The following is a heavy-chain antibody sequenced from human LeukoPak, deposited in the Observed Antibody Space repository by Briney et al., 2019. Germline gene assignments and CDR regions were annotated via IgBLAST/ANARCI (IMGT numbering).Heavy chain of an antibody. CDR1: GFTFSSYW. D-gene: IGHD3-16*01. Sequence: PGGSLRLSCAASGFTFSSYWMSWVRQAPGKGLEWISSITSRSNYIFYADSLKGRFTISRDNAKNSLYLQMNSLRAEDTAVYYCARDSVGVSGSFASFDIWGQGIMVTVSS. CDR3: ARDSVGVSGSFASFDI. J-gene: IGHJ3*02. V-gene: IGHV3-21*01. CDR2: ITSRSNYI.